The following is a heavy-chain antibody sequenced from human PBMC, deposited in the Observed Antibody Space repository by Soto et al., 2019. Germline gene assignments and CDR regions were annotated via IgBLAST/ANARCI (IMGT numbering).Heavy chain of an antibody. CDR1: GFIFSSYA. CDR3: VKGDFYYDSSVYYPFDS. J-gene: IGHJ4*02. CDR2: ISINGGST. V-gene: IGHV3-64D*06. Sequence: GGSLSLSCAASGFIFSSYAMHWVRQAPGKGLEYVSSISINGGSTHYADSVKGRITISRDNSRNTHYFQMSILRADDRFFFFCVKGDFYYDSSVYYPFDSWGQGTLVTVSS. D-gene: IGHD3-22*01.